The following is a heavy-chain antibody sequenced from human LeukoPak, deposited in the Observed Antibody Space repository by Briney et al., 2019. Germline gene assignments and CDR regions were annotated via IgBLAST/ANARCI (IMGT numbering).Heavy chain of an antibody. D-gene: IGHD6-13*01. CDR2: ISTGSTAM. CDR1: GFTFSSHS. V-gene: IGHV3-48*01. Sequence: SGGSLRLSCAASGFTFSSHSMHWVRQAPGKGLERISYISTGSTAMYYADSVKGRFTISRDNARNSLYLQMNSLRGDDTAVYYCATWAGTATGFSGPFDYWSQGTPVTVSS. CDR3: ATWAGTATGFSGPFDY. J-gene: IGHJ4*02.